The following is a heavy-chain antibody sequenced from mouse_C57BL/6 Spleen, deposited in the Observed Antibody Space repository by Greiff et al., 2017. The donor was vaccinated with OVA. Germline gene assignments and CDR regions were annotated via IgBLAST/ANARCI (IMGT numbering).Heavy chain of an antibody. Sequence: QVQLKESGAELVRPGTSVKMSCKASGYTFTNYWIGWAKQRPGHGLEWIGDIYPGGGYTNSNEKFKGKATLTADKSSSTAYMQFSSLTSEDSAIYYCARKEVLYYFDYWGQGTTLTVSS. J-gene: IGHJ2*01. CDR2: IYPGGGYT. CDR3: ARKEVLYYFDY. V-gene: IGHV1-63*01. CDR1: GYTFTNYW.